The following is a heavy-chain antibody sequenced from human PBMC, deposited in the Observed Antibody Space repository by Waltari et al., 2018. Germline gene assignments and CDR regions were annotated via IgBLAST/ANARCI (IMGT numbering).Heavy chain of an antibody. CDR2: ISGSGPTI. CDR3: ARRFDS. V-gene: IGHV3-48*03. J-gene: IGHJ4*02. Sequence: EVQLVESGGGLVQPGGSLRLSCAASGFTFSSYGMNWVRQAPGKGLEWISYISGSGPTIYYADSVKGRFTISRDDAENSLYLQMNSLRAEDTALYYCARRFDSWGQGTRVTVSS. CDR1: GFTFSSYG.